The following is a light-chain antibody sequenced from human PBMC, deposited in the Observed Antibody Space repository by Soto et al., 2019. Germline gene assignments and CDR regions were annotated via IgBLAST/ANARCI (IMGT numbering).Light chain of an antibody. CDR2: GNS. CDR1: SSNIGAGYD. CDR3: QSYDSSLSGSV. V-gene: IGLV1-40*01. J-gene: IGLJ2*01. Sequence: QSVLTQPPSVSGAPGQRVTISCTGRSSNIGAGYDVHWYQQLPGTAPKLLIYGNSNRPSGVPDRFSGSKSGTSASLAITGLQAEDEADYYCQSYDSSLSGSVFGGGTKFTVL.